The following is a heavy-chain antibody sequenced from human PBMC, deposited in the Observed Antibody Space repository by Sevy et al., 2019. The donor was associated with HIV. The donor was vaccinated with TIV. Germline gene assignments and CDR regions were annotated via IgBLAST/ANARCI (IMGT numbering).Heavy chain of an antibody. V-gene: IGHV3-11*01. CDR3: ARDHVKDGKGGDYYYHAMDV. CDR2: ISGSDDSGGDDTI. CDR1: GFTLSDYY. J-gene: IGHJ6*02. Sequence: GSLRLSCTASGFTLSDYYMSWIRQAPGKGLQWISYISGSDDSGGDDTIYYADSVKGRFTISRDNAKNSLYLQMSSLRADDAAVYYCARDHVKDGKGGDYYYHAMDVWGRGTTVTVSS. D-gene: IGHD3-16*01.